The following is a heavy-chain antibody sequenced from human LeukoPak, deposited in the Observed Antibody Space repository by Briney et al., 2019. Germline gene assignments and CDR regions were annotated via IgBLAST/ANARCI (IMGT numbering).Heavy chain of an antibody. CDR1: GYTFTSYY. J-gene: IGHJ1*01. CDR3: ARAQAYCGGDCHFQP. D-gene: IGHD2-21*02. Sequence: SSVKVSCKASGYTFTSYYMHWVRQAPGQGLEGMGIINPSGGSTNYAQKFQGRVTMTRDTSTSTVYMELSSLRSEDTAVSSCARAQAYCGGDCHFQPWGQGTLVTVSS. CDR2: INPSGGST. V-gene: IGHV1-46*01.